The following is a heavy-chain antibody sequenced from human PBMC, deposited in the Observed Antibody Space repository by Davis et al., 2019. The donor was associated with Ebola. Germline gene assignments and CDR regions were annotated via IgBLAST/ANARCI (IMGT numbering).Heavy chain of an antibody. CDR2: ISAYNGNT. Sequence: ASVKVSCKASGYTFTNYYMHWVRQAPGQGLEWMGWISAYNGNTNYAQKFQGRVTITADESTSTAYMELSSLRSEDTAVYYCARGSFGGVIVPFDYWGQGTLVTVSS. J-gene: IGHJ4*02. CDR3: ARGSFGGVIVPFDY. CDR1: GYTFTNYY. D-gene: IGHD3-16*02. V-gene: IGHV1-18*01.